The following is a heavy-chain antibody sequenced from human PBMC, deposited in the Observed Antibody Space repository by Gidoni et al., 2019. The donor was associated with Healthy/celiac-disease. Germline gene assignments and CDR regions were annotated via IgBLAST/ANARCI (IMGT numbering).Heavy chain of an antibody. CDR1: GFTVSSNY. CDR2: IYSGGST. J-gene: IGHJ4*02. D-gene: IGHD2-2*02. Sequence: EVQLVESGGGLVQPGGSLRLSCAASGFTVSSNYMSWVRQAPGKGLEWVSVIYSGGSTYYADSVKGRFTIARDNAKNTLYLQMNSLRAEDTAVYYCAIIVVVPAAILNWGQGTLVTVSS. V-gene: IGHV3-66*02. CDR3: AIIVVVPAAILN.